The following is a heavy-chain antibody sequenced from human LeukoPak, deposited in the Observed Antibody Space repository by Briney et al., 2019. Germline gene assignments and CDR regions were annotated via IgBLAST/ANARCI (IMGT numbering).Heavy chain of an antibody. J-gene: IGHJ4*02. CDR2: ISSSGSTI. V-gene: IGHV3-11*01. CDR1: GFTFSDYY. CDR3: ARYYSSGYYSNY. D-gene: IGHD3-22*01. Sequence: GRSLRLSCAASGFTFSDYYMSWIRQAPGKGLEWVSYISSSGSTIYYADSVKGRFTISRDNAKNSLYLQMNSLRAEDTAVYYCARYYSSGYYSNYWGRGTLVTVSS.